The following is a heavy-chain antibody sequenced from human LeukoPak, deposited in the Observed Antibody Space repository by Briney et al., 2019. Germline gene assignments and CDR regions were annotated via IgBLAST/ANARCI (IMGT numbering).Heavy chain of an antibody. J-gene: IGHJ4*02. V-gene: IGHV3-48*01. CDR1: GFTFSSYS. CDR3: ARGLALYDYVWGSYRQGDY. CDR2: ISSSSSTI. Sequence: GGSLRLSCAASGFTFSSYSMNWVRQAPGKGLEWVSYISSSSSTIYYADSVKGRFTISRDNAKNSLYLQMNSLRAEDTAVYYCARGLALYDYVWGSYRQGDYWGQGTLVTVSS. D-gene: IGHD3-16*02.